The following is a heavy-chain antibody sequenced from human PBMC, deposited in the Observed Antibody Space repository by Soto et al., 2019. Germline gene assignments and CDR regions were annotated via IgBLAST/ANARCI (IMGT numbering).Heavy chain of an antibody. Sequence: QVQLQESGPGLVKPSETLSLTCTVSGGSISSYYWSWIRQPPGKGLEWIGYIYYSGSTNYNPSLTSRVTIAVDTSQNQFSLKLSSVTAADTAVYYCARVGMATWVYYYFDYWGQGTLVTVSS. CDR3: ARVGMATWVYYYFDY. D-gene: IGHD5-12*01. CDR1: GGSISSYY. CDR2: IYYSGST. J-gene: IGHJ4*02. V-gene: IGHV4-59*01.